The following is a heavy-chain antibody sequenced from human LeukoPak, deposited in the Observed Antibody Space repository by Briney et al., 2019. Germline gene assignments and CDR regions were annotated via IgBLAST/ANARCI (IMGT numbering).Heavy chain of an antibody. CDR1: GFTFSSYS. CDR3: ARGFVQWLDAFDI. V-gene: IGHV3-48*04. J-gene: IGHJ3*02. Sequence: HSGGSLRLSCAASGFTFSSYSMNWVRQAPGKGLEWVSYISSSSSTIYYADSVKGRFTISRDNAKNSLYLQMNSLRAEDTAVYYCARGFVQWLDAFDIWGQGTMVTVSS. CDR2: ISSSSSTI. D-gene: IGHD6-19*01.